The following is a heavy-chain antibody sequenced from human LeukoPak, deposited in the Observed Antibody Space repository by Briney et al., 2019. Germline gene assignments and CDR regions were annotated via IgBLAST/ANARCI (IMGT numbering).Heavy chain of an antibody. CDR2: ISVDSGSI. Sequence: QSGGSLRLSCAASGFTFYDYAMHWVRHAPGKGLEWVSGISVDSGSIAYADPVKGRFTISRDNAKNSLYLQMNSLRAEDTALYYCAKRKVGTSYYFDYWGQGTLVTVSS. CDR1: GFTFYDYA. D-gene: IGHD1-7*01. V-gene: IGHV3-9*01. CDR3: AKRKVGTSYYFDY. J-gene: IGHJ4*02.